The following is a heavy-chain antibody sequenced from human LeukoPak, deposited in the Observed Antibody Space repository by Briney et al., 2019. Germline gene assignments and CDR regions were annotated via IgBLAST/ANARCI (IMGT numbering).Heavy chain of an antibody. V-gene: IGHV3-33*01. CDR2: IWYDGGNK. Sequence: GRSLRLSCAASGFTFSSYGMHWVRQAPGKGLEWVAVIWYDGGNKYYADSVKGRFTISRDNSKNTLYLQMNSLRAEDTAVYYCARRSDYWGQGTLVTVSS. CDR1: GFTFSSYG. J-gene: IGHJ4*02. CDR3: ARRSDY.